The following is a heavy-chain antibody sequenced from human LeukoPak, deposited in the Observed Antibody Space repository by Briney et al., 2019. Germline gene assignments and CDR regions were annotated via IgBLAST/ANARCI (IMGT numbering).Heavy chain of an antibody. J-gene: IGHJ4*02. CDR2: IRSKTDGGTT. CDR1: GFTFSNAW. CDR3: TTDVADPAYSGSYLDY. D-gene: IGHD1-26*01. Sequence: GGSLRLSCAASGFTFSNAWMSWLRQAPGKALEYIGRIRSKTDGGTTDYNAPVKGRFSISRDDSRNTLYLQLHSLKTEDTGVYYWTTDVADPAYSGSYLDYWGQGTLVSVSS. V-gene: IGHV3-15*01.